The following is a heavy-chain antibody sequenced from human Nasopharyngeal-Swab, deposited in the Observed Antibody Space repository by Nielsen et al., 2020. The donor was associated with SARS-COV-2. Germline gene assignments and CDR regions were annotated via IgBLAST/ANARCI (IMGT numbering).Heavy chain of an antibody. CDR1: GYSFTSYW. CDR2: IYPGDSDS. Sequence: GESLKISCKGSGYSFTSYWIGWVRQMPGKGLEWMAIIYPGDSDSRYSPSFQGQVTISADKSISTAYLQWSSLKASDSAIYYCARHGELATINYWGQGTLVTVSS. J-gene: IGHJ4*02. D-gene: IGHD5-24*01. V-gene: IGHV5-51*01. CDR3: ARHGELATINY.